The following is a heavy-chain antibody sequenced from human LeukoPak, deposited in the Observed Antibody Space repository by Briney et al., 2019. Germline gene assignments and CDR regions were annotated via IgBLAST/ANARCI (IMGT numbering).Heavy chain of an antibody. Sequence: SETLSLTCAVYGGSFSGYYWSWIRQPPGKGLEWIGEINHSGSTNYNPSLKSRVTISVDTSKNQFSLKPSSVTAADTAVYYCARGQTQDYWGQGTLVTVSS. J-gene: IGHJ4*02. V-gene: IGHV4-34*01. CDR1: GGSFSGYY. CDR3: ARGQTQDY. CDR2: INHSGST.